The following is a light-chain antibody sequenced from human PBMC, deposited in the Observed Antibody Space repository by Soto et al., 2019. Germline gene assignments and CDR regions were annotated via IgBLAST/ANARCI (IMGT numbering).Light chain of an antibody. J-gene: IGKJ2*01. Sequence: DIQMPQSPSSLSASVGDRVTITCRASQNLSLSLNWYQQRPGKAPNLLIYTASALQSGVPSRFSGSESGTDFSLTISSLPPEDFATYYCQQTYSTPYTFGQGTKLEIK. CDR2: TAS. CDR1: QNLSLS. CDR3: QQTYSTPYT. V-gene: IGKV1-39*01.